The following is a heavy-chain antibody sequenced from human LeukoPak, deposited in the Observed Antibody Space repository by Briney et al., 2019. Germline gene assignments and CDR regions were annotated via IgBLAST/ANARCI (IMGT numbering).Heavy chain of an antibody. V-gene: IGHV3-21*01. CDR2: ISSSSSYI. CDR3: ARDGDLSSSRSRSFDP. J-gene: IGHJ5*02. Sequence: GGSLRLSCAASGFTFSSYSMNWVRQAPGKGLEWVSSISSSSSYIYYADSVKGRFTISRDNAKNSLYLQMNSLRAEDTAVYYCARDGDLSSSRSRSFDPWGQGTLVTVSS. CDR1: GFTFSSYS. D-gene: IGHD6-13*01.